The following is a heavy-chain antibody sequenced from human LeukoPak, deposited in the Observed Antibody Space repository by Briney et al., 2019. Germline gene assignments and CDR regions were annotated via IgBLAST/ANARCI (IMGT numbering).Heavy chain of an antibody. CDR2: ISAYNGNT. D-gene: IGHD1-26*01. J-gene: IGHJ4*02. V-gene: IGHV1-18*01. CDR3: ARDRELLPSVVDY. CDR1: VYTFTIYG. Sequence: ASVTVSFKASVYTFTIYGISWVRQAPGQGLEGMGWISAYNGNTNYAQKLQGRVTMTTDTSTSTAYMELRSLRSDDTAVYYCARDRELLPSVVDYWGQGTLVTVSS.